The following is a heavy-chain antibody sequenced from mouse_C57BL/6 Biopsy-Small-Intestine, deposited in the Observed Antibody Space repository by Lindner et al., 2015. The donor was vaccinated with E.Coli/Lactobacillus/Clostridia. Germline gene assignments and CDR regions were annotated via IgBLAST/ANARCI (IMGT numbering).Heavy chain of an antibody. J-gene: IGHJ3*01. V-gene: IGHV1-39*01. Sequence: VQLQESGPELVKPGASVKISCKASGYSFTGYNMNWMKQSHGKSLEWIGNINPYYGSTTYNQKFKGKATLTVDKSSTTAYMQLNSLTSEDSAVYYCARRGFDTWFAYWGQGTLVTVSA. CDR1: GYSFTGYN. CDR2: INPYYGST. CDR3: ARRGFDTWFAY.